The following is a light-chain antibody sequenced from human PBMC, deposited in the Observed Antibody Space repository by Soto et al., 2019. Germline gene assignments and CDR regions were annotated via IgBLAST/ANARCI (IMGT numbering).Light chain of an antibody. CDR3: QQYGSSPLT. CDR1: QSVSSN. V-gene: IGKV3-20*01. J-gene: IGKJ4*01. Sequence: EIVMTQSPATLSVSPGERATLSCRASQSVSSNLAWYQQKPGQAPRLLIYGASSRATGIPDRFSGRGSGTDFTITLSRMENEDFAVYYCQQYGSSPLTFGGGTKA. CDR2: GAS.